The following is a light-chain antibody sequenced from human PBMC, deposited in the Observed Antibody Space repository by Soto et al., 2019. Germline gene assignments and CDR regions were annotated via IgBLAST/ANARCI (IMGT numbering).Light chain of an antibody. CDR2: AAC. CDR1: QSISSY. CDR3: QQSYSTLYT. V-gene: IGKV1-39*01. J-gene: IGKJ2*01. Sequence: DIQMTQSPSSLSASVGDRVTITCRASQSISSYLNWYQQKPGKAPKLLIYAACSLQSGVPSRFSVSGSGTDFTLTISSLQPEDFATYYCQQSYSTLYTFGQGTKLEIK.